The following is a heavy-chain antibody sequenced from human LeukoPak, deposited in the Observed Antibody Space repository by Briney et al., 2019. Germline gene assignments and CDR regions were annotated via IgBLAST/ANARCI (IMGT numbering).Heavy chain of an antibody. CDR2: IYYSGST. CDR3: AREVSITMIVS. Sequence: SETLSLTCTVSGGSVSSGSYYWSWIRQPPGKGLEWIGYIYYSGSTNYNPSLKSRVTISVDTSKNQFSLKLSSVTAADTAVYYCAREVSITMIVSWGQGTLVTVSS. V-gene: IGHV4-61*01. CDR1: GGSVSSGSYY. D-gene: IGHD3-22*01. J-gene: IGHJ4*02.